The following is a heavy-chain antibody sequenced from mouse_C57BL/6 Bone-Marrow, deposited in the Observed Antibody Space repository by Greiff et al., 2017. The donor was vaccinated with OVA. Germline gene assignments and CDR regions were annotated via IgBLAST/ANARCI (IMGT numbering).Heavy chain of an antibody. V-gene: IGHV1-80*01. CDR2: IYPGDGDT. D-gene: IGHD3-2*02. J-gene: IGHJ2*01. CDR3: ARELRPYFDY. CDR1: GYAFSSYW. Sequence: VKLMESGAELVKPGASVKISCKASGYAFSSYWMNWVKQRPGKGLEWIGQIYPGDGDTNYNGKFKGKATLTADKSSSTAYMQLSSLTSEDSAVYYCARELRPYFDYWGQGTTRTVSS.